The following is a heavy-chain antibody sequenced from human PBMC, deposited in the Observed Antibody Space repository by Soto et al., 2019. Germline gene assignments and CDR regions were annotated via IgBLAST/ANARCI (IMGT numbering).Heavy chain of an antibody. CDR3: ARGGTTVTHYFDY. J-gene: IGHJ4*02. Sequence: GGSLRLSCTASGFTFSSYWMSWVRQAPGKGLEWVANIKQDGSEKYYVDSVKGRFTISRDNAKNSLYLQMNSLRAEDTAVYYCARGGTTVTHYFDYWGQGTLVTVSS. CDR1: GFTFSSYW. V-gene: IGHV3-7*03. CDR2: IKQDGSEK. D-gene: IGHD4-17*01.